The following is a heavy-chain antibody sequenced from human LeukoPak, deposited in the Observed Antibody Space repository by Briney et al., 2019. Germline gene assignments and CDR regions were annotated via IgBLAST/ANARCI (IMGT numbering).Heavy chain of an antibody. J-gene: IGHJ6*03. D-gene: IGHD1-26*01. CDR3: ASTRRELPYYYYYMDV. CDR1: GFTFSSYW. CDR2: IKQDGSEK. Sequence: PGGSLRLSCAASGFTFSSYWMSWVRQAPGKGLEWVANIKQDGSEKYYVDSVKGRFTISRDNAKNSLYLQMNSLRAEDTAVYYCASTRRELPYYYYYMDVWGKGTTVTVSS. V-gene: IGHV3-7*01.